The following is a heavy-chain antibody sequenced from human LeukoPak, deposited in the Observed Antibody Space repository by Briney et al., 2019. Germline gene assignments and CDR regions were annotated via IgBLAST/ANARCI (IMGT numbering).Heavy chain of an antibody. J-gene: IGHJ4*02. CDR2: ISNDGRDK. D-gene: IGHD6-19*01. Sequence: PGRSLRLSCAASGFTFSNYGMHWVRQASGKGLEWVAVISNDGRDKYHADSVKGRFTISRDNSRNTLYLQMNSLRAEDTAVYYCARVDPYLQWLGNDYWGQGTLVTVSS. CDR1: GFTFSNYG. CDR3: ARVDPYLQWLGNDY. V-gene: IGHV3-30*03.